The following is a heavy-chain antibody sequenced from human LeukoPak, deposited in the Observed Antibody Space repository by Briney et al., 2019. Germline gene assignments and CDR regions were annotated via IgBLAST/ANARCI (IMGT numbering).Heavy chain of an antibody. CDR3: ARGIPRGFGPGYSSRDDAFDI. J-gene: IGHJ3*02. CDR1: AFTFNTYW. V-gene: IGHV3-7*01. D-gene: IGHD6-13*01. CDR2: IKQDGSEK. Sequence: GGSLRLSCAASAFTFNTYWMHWVRQAPGRGLEWVANIKQDGSEKYYVDSVKGRFTISRDNAKNSLYLQMNSLRAEDTAVYYCARGIPRGFGPGYSSRDDAFDIWGQGTMVTVSS.